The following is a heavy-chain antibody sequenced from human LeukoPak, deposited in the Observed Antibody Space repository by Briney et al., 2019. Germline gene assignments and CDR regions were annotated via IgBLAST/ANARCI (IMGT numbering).Heavy chain of an antibody. CDR3: GRGGGYGDYGFHWFDP. V-gene: IGHV1-69*05. D-gene: IGHD4-17*01. CDR2: IIPIFGTA. J-gene: IGHJ5*02. CDR1: GGTFSSYA. Sequence: GASVKVSCKASGGTFSSYAISWVRQAPGQGLEWMGGIIPIFGTANYAQKFQGRVTITTDESTSTAYMELSSLRSEDTAVYYCGRGGGYGDYGFHWFDPWGQGTLVTVSS.